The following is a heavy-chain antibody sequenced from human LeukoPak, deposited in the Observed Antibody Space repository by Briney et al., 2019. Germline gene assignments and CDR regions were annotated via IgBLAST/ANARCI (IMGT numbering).Heavy chain of an antibody. D-gene: IGHD4-17*01. CDR3: AADYGDYI. J-gene: IGHJ4*02. CDR2: IYTSGST. Sequence: RSETLSLTCTVSGGSITSYYWSWIRQPAGKGLEWIGRIYTSGSTNYNPSLKSRVTMSVDTSNNQFALKLRSVPAADTAVYYCAADYGDYIWGQGTLVTVSS. CDR1: GGSITSYY. V-gene: IGHV4-4*07.